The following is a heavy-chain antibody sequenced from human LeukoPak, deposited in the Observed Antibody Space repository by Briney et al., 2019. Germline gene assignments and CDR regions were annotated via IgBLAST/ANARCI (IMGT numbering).Heavy chain of an antibody. V-gene: IGHV3-23*01. CDR1: GFTFTGFA. Sequence: GGSLRLSCAASGFTFTGFAMSWVRQAPGNGLEWVSKIGGSSGSTYYADSVKGRFTISRDNYKKTLYLQMNSLRADDTAVYYCAKMKGPGLYYHYSMDVWGKGTTVIVSS. CDR3: AKMKGPGLYYHYSMDV. CDR2: IGGSSGST. J-gene: IGHJ6*03.